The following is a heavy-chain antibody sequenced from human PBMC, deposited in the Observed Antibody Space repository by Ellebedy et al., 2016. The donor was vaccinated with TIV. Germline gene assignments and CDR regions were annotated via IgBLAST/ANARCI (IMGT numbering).Heavy chain of an antibody. V-gene: IGHV1-24*01. CDR1: GYTLTELS. D-gene: IGHD4-23*01. CDR2: FDPEDGET. Sequence: AASVKVSCKVSGYTLTELSMHWVRQAPGKGLEWMGGFDPEDGETIYAQKFQGRVTMTEDTSTDTAYMELSSLRSEDTAVYYCARGTVVSLYYYCDMDVWGQGTTVTVSS. J-gene: IGHJ6*02. CDR3: ARGTVVSLYYYCDMDV.